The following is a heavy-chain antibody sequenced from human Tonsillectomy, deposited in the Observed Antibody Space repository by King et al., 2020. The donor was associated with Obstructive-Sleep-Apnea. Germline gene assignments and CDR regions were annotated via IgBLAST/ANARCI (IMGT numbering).Heavy chain of an antibody. Sequence: QLVQSGAEVKKPGASVKVSCKASGYTFTGYYIHWVRQAPGQGLEWMGWLNPNGGGTNYAQKFQGWDTMTRDTSIRTAYMELSRLKSDDTAVYYCARSATGDYYYYHGMDVWGQGTTVTVSS. CDR2: LNPNGGGT. CDR1: GYTFTGYY. J-gene: IGHJ6*02. V-gene: IGHV1-2*04. D-gene: IGHD7-27*01. CDR3: ARSATGDYYYYHGMDV.